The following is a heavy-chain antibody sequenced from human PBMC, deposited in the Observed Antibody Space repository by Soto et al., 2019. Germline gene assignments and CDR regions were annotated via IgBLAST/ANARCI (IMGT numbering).Heavy chain of an antibody. Sequence: GGSLRLSCAASGFTFSSYGMHWVRQAPGKGLEWVAVISYDGSNKYYADSVKGRFTISRDNSKNTLYLQMNSLRAEDTAVYYCAAAVRYCSSTSCYDNYYYYYGMDVWGQGTRVTFPS. CDR3: AAAVRYCSSTSCYDNYYYYYGMDV. J-gene: IGHJ6*02. CDR2: ISYDGSNK. D-gene: IGHD2-2*01. CDR1: GFTFSSYG. V-gene: IGHV3-30*03.